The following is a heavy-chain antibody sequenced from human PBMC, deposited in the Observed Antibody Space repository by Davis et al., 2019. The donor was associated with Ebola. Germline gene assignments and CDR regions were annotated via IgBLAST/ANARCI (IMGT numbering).Heavy chain of an antibody. J-gene: IGHJ4*02. D-gene: IGHD3-10*01. V-gene: IGHV3-33*08. Sequence: PGGSLRLSCAASGFTFSSYAMSWVRQAPGKGLEWVAVIWYDGSNKYYADSVKGRFTISRDNSKNTLYLQMNSLRAEDTAVYYCARDRGYYYGSGLDYWGQGTLVTVSS. CDR2: IWYDGSNK. CDR1: GFTFSSYA. CDR3: ARDRGYYYGSGLDY.